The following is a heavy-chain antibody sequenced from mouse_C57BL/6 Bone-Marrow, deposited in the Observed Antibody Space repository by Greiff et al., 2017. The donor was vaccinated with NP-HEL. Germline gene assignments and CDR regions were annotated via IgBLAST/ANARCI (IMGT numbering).Heavy chain of an antibody. J-gene: IGHJ2*01. Sequence: QVQLQQPGAELVKPGASVKLSCKASGYTFTSYWMHWVKQRPGRGLEWIGRIDPNSGGTKYNEKFKSKAKLTVDNTSRTAYMQLSSQTSEDSAVYYCARPNYYPYYFDYWGQGTTLTVSS. CDR2: IDPNSGGT. V-gene: IGHV1-72*01. D-gene: IGHD1-1*01. CDR3: ARPNYYPYYFDY. CDR1: GYTFTSYW.